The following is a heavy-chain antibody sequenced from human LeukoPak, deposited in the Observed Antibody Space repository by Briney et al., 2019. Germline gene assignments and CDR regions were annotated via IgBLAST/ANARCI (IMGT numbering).Heavy chain of an antibody. CDR1: GGSISSYY. CDR3: ARLRGWFDT. J-gene: IGHJ5*02. D-gene: IGHD5-12*01. V-gene: IGHV4-59*01. CDR2: IYYSGST. Sequence: PSETLSLTCTVSGGSISSYYRSWIRQPPGKGLEWIGYIYYSGSTNYNPSLKSRVTISVDTSKNQFSLKLSSVTAADTAVYYCARLRGWFDTWGQGTLVTVSS.